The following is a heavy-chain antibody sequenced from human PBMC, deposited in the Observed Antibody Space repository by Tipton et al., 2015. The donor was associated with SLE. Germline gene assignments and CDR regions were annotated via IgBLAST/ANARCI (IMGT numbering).Heavy chain of an antibody. J-gene: IGHJ6*02. CDR3: SGQLLPLYGMDV. Sequence: QLVQSGGGLVQPGGSLRLSCAASGFTFSISEMSWVRQAPGKGLEWLSYISGSASTIYYADSVKGRFTISRDNAKDSLYLQMNSLRAEDTAVYYCSGQLLPLYGMDVWGQGTTVTVSS. CDR2: ISGSASTI. D-gene: IGHD6-6*01. CDR1: GFTFSISE. V-gene: IGHV3-48*03.